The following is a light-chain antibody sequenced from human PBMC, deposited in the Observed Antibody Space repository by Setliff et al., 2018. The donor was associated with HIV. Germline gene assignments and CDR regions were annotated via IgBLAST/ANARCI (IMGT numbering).Light chain of an antibody. V-gene: IGLV1-40*01. CDR3: QSYDNSLSGSNV. CDR1: SSNIGAGYD. J-gene: IGLJ1*01. CDR2: GTK. Sequence: QSVLTQPPSVSGAPGQRVTISCTGSSSNIGAGYDVHWYQQLPGTAPKLLIYGTKFRPSGVPDRFSGSKSGTSASLATTGLQAEDEADYYCQSYDNSLSGSNVFGTGTKVTVL.